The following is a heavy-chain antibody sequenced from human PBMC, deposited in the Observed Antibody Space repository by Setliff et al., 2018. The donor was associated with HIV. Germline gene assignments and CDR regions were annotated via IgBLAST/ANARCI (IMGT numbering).Heavy chain of an antibody. Sequence: PSETLSLTCTVSGGSMSGSSYYWGWIRQPAGKGLEWIGHIYTDGSTNYNPSFRSRVTISVDSSKNQFSLKLSSVTAADTAVYYCARDARWLQFPYFDYWGQGTLVTVSS. CDR1: GGSMSGSSYY. CDR3: ARDARWLQFPYFDY. V-gene: IGHV4-61*09. D-gene: IGHD5-12*01. J-gene: IGHJ4*01. CDR2: IYTDGST.